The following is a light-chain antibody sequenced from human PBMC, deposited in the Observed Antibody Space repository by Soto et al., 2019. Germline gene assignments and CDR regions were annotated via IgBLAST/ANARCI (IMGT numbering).Light chain of an antibody. CDR1: SSDVGGYNY. CDR3: TSYTSTTWV. J-gene: IGLJ3*02. CDR2: DVS. V-gene: IGLV2-11*01. Sequence: QSVLTQPRSVSGSPGQSVTISCTGTSSDVGGYNYVSWYQQHPGKAPKLMIYDVSKRPSGVPDRFSGSKSGNTASLTISGLQADDEADYYCTSYTSTTWVFGGGTKLTVL.